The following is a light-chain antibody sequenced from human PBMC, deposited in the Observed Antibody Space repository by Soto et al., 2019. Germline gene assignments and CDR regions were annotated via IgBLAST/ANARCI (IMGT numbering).Light chain of an antibody. V-gene: IGKV3-15*01. J-gene: IGKJ1*01. Sequence: EIVLTQSPATLSVSPGERVTLPCRASQSVDINLAWYQQKPGQAPRLLIYGASTRATDMPGRFSGRGAGAEFTLTISSLQSEDFAVYYCQQYRSWPRTVGQGTKVDIK. CDR3: QQYRSWPRT. CDR2: GAS. CDR1: QSVDIN.